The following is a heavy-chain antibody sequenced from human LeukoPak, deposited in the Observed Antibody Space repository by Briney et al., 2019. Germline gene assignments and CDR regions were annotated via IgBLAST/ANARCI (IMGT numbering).Heavy chain of an antibody. V-gene: IGHV4-39*01. CDR3: ARHVNSGYHHPFDC. CDR2: LYYSGST. J-gene: IGHJ4*02. CDR1: GGSISSSSYS. D-gene: IGHD3-22*01. Sequence: PSETLSLTCTVSGGSISSSSYSWGWIRQPPGKGLEWIGSLYYSGSTYYNPSLKSRVTISIDTSKNQFSLRLSSVTAADTAVYYCARHVNSGYHHPFDCWGQGTLVTVSS.